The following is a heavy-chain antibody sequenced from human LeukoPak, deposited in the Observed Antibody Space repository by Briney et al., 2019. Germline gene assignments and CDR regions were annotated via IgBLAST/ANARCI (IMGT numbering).Heavy chain of an antibody. CDR1: GFAFSVYA. CDR2: INANSGTT. D-gene: IGHD6-19*01. Sequence: GGSLRLSCTASGFAFSVYAMSWLRQPPGKGLEWVSTINANSGTTSYAASVRGRFTISRDNSKNTLYLQLNTMRPDATATYYCAKPISGGLAVTADWFHPWGQGTLVVVSS. J-gene: IGHJ5*01. CDR3: AKPISGGLAVTADWFHP. V-gene: IGHV3-23*01.